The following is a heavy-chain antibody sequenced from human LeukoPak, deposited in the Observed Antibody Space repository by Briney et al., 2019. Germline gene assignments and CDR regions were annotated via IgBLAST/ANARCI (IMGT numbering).Heavy chain of an antibody. CDR3: AKDPINWGSIYFDC. D-gene: IGHD7-27*01. J-gene: IGHJ4*02. V-gene: IGHV3-30*18. CDR1: GFTFSSYG. Sequence: PGRSLRLSCAASGFTFSSYGMHWVRQAPGKGPEWVAVILYDGSNKYYADSVKGRFTISRDNSKNILYLQMNSLTAEDTAVYWCAKDPINWGSIYFDCWGQGTLVTASS. CDR2: ILYDGSNK.